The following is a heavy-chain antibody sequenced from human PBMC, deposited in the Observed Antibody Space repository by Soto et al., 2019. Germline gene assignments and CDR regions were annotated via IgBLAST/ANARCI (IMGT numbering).Heavy chain of an antibody. CDR2: IKSKSDGETT. D-gene: IGHD3-22*01. CDR3: TTGLTYYYDSSGYYWAGGMDV. Sequence: GGSLRLSCAASGFTFSNAWMNWVRQAPGKGLEWVGRIKSKSDGETTDYAAPVKGRFTISRDDSKNTLYLQMNSLKTEDTAVYYCTTGLTYYYDSSGYYWAGGMDVWGQGITVTVSS. V-gene: IGHV3-15*01. J-gene: IGHJ6*02. CDR1: GFTFSNAW.